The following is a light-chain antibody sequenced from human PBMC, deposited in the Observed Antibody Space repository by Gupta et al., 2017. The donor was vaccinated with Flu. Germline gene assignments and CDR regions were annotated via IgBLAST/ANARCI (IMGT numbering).Light chain of an antibody. V-gene: IGKV3-15*01. CDR2: GAS. CDR3: QQYHKWPAT. J-gene: IGKJ4*01. CDR1: QSVNSD. Sequence: MQSPATLSVSLGETATLSCRASQSVNSDLAWYQHKPGHSPRLLIFGASTRASSIPARFSASGSGTEFTLTISSLQSEDFAVYLCQQYHKWPATFGAGTKVEI.